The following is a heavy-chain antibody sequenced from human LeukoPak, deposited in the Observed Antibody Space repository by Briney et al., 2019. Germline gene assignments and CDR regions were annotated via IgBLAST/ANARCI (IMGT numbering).Heavy chain of an antibody. D-gene: IGHD1-1*01. CDR1: GDSISSSSYY. CDR3: ASHNFYYFYYMDV. CDR2: IYYSGST. V-gene: IGHV4-39*01. J-gene: IGHJ6*03. Sequence: SETLSLTCTVSGDSISSSSYYWGWIRQPPGKGLEWIGSIYYSGSTYYNPSLKSRVTISVVTSKNQFSLKLSSVTAADTAVYYCASHNFYYFYYMDVWGKGTTVTVSS.